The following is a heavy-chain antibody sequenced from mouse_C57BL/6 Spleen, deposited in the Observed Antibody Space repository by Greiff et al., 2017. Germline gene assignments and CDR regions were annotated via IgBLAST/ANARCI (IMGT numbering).Heavy chain of an antibody. CDR1: GYTFTSYW. J-gene: IGHJ2*01. CDR3: AREEDYYYGSSAHYFDY. Sequence: QVQLQQPGAELVKPGASVKMSCKASGYTFTSYWITWVKQRPGQGLEWIGDIYPGSGSTNYNEKFKSKATLTVDTSSSTAYMQLSSLTSEDSAVYYCAREEDYYYGSSAHYFDYWGQGTTLTVSS. D-gene: IGHD1-1*01. V-gene: IGHV1-55*01. CDR2: IYPGSGST.